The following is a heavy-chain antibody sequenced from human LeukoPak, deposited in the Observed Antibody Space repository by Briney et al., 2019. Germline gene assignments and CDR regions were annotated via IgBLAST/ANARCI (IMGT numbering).Heavy chain of an antibody. CDR2: ISGDGGST. Sequence: GGSLRLSCAASGFTFDDYAMHWVRQAPGKGLEWVSLISGDGGSTYYADSVKGRFTISRDNSKNSLYLQMNSLRTEDTALYYCAKDSSSWHRGIFDYWGQGTLVTASS. D-gene: IGHD6-13*01. CDR3: AKDSSSWHRGIFDY. CDR1: GFTFDDYA. J-gene: IGHJ4*02. V-gene: IGHV3-43*02.